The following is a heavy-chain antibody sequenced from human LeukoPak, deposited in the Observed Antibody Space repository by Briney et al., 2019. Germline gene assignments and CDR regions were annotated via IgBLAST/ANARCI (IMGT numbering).Heavy chain of an antibody. D-gene: IGHD5-18*01. V-gene: IGHV1-69*05. CDR1: GGTFSSYA. CDR3: ARDGARSGYSYGEYYFDY. Sequence: ASVKVSCKASGGTFSSYAISWVRQAPGQGLEWMGGIIPIFGTANYAQKFQGRVTITTDESTSTAYMELSSLRSEDTAVYYCARDGARSGYSYGEYYFDYWGQGTLVTVSS. J-gene: IGHJ4*02. CDR2: IIPIFGTA.